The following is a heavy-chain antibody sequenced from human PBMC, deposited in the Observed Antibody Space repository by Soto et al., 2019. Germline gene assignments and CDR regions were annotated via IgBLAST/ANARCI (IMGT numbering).Heavy chain of an antibody. CDR3: AKGPLVAVAGTESYFDY. D-gene: IGHD6-19*01. V-gene: IGHV3-23*01. Sequence: EVQLLESGGGMAQPGGSLRLSRAPSGFIFSSYAMNWVRQAPGKGLEWVSAITGSGGTRYYADSVKGRFTISRDNSKNTLFLQMNSLRADDTAIYYCAKGPLVAVAGTESYFDYWGQGTLVTVSS. J-gene: IGHJ4*02. CDR2: ITGSGGTR. CDR1: GFIFSSYA.